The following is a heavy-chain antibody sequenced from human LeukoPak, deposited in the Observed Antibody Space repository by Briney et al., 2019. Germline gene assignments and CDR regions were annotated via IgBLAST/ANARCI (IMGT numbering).Heavy chain of an antibody. D-gene: IGHD1-26*01. Sequence: GASVKVSCKASGYTFTSYGISWVRQAPGQGLEWLGWINTNTGNPTYAQGFTGWFVFSLDTSVSTAYLQISSRTAEDTAVYYCASKVGATWAFDIWSQGTMVTVSS. CDR1: GYTFTSYG. J-gene: IGHJ3*02. V-gene: IGHV7-4-1*02. CDR3: ASKVGATWAFDI. CDR2: INTNTGNP.